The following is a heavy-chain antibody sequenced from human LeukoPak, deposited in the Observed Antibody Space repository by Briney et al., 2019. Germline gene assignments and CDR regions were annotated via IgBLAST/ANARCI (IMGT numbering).Heavy chain of an antibody. D-gene: IGHD3-10*01. V-gene: IGHV3-48*03. CDR1: GFTFSSYE. CDR2: ISSSGSTI. Sequence: PGGSPRLSCAASGFTFSSYEMNWVRQAPGKGLEWVSYISSSGSTIYYADSVKGRFTISRDNAKNSLYPQMNSLRAEDTAVYYCARASGVGFDYWGQGTLVTVSS. J-gene: IGHJ4*02. CDR3: ARASGVGFDY.